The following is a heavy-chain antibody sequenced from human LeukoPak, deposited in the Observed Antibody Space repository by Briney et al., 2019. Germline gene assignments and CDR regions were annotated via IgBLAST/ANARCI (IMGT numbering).Heavy chain of an antibody. CDR2: IWYDGSNK. Sequence: PGGSLRLSCAASGFTFSSYGMHWVRQAPGKGLEWVAVIWYDGSNKYYADSVKGRFTISRDNSKNTLYLQMNSLRAEDTAVYHCAKDQLAAAGIPLDYWGQGTLVTVSS. CDR1: GFTFSSYG. D-gene: IGHD6-13*01. CDR3: AKDQLAAAGIPLDY. V-gene: IGHV3-33*06. J-gene: IGHJ4*02.